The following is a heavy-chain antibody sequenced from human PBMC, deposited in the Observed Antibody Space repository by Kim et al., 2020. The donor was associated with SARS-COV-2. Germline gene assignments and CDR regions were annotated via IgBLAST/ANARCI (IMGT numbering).Heavy chain of an antibody. V-gene: IGHV4-59*01. Sequence: SETLSLTCSVSGGTMSSYYWTWIRQPPGKGLEWIGNMYDGGTTNYNPSLKSRVTISIDTSKNQFSLKLTSATAADTAIYYCARDLRAVAGTWVGYFDPWGQGTLVSVSS. J-gene: IGHJ5*02. CDR2: MYDGGTT. CDR3: ARDLRAVAGTWVGYFDP. CDR1: GGTMSSYY. D-gene: IGHD6-19*01.